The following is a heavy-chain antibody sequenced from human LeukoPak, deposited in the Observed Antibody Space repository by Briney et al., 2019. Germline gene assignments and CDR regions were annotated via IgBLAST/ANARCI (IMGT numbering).Heavy chain of an antibody. Sequence: GGSLRLSCAASGFTFSSYNMNWVRQAPGKGLEWVSSISSSSGYIYYADSVKGRFTISRGDSKNTLYLQMNSLRAEDTAVYYCAKGSGSYGQDLYSWGQGTLVTVAS. D-gene: IGHD3-3*01. CDR1: GFTFSSYN. CDR3: AKGSGSYGQDLYS. CDR2: ISSSSGYI. V-gene: IGHV3-21*04. J-gene: IGHJ4*02.